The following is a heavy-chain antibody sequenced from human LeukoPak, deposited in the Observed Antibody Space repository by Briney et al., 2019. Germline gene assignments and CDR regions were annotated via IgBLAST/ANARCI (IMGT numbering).Heavy chain of an antibody. Sequence: GGSLRLSCAASGFTFSNYNMNWVRQAPGKGLEWVSSISSSSSYMYYADSVKGRFTISRDNAKSSLYLQMNSLRAEDTAVYYCSKGGSGDYYSDYWGQGTLVTVSS. CDR3: SKGGSGDYYSDY. CDR2: ISSSSSYM. J-gene: IGHJ4*02. V-gene: IGHV3-21*01. D-gene: IGHD3-10*01. CDR1: GFTFSNYN.